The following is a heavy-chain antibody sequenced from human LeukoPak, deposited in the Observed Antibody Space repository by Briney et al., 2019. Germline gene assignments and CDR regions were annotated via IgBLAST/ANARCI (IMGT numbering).Heavy chain of an antibody. J-gene: IGHJ2*01. Sequence: GESLKISCAASGFAFSSDWMHWVRQAPGKGLVWVSRINSDGSSTTYADSVKGRFTISRDNAKNTLYLQMNSLRAEDTALYYCASRWWYFDLWGRGTLVTVSS. CDR3: ASRWWYFDL. D-gene: IGHD6-13*01. V-gene: IGHV3-74*03. CDR1: GFAFSSDW. CDR2: INSDGSST.